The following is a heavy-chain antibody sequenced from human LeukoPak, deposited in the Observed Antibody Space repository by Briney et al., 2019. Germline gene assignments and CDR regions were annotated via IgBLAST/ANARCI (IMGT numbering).Heavy chain of an antibody. CDR3: ARDRVWFGESPFDY. Sequence: SETLSLTCTVSGGSISSSSYYWGWIRQPPGKGLEWIGRIYTSGSTNYNPSLKSRVTMSVDTSKNQFSLKLSSVTAADTAVYYCARDRVWFGESPFDYWGQGTLVTVSS. V-gene: IGHV4-39*07. CDR1: GGSISSSSYY. CDR2: IYTSGST. D-gene: IGHD3-10*01. J-gene: IGHJ4*02.